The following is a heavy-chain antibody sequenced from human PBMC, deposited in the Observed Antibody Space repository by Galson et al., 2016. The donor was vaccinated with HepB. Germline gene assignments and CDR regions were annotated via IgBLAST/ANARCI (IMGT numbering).Heavy chain of an antibody. CDR1: GYTFTTNG. J-gene: IGHJ6*02. CDR2: ISAYSGNT. V-gene: IGHV1-18*01. CDR3: ARDRDHGLDG. Sequence: SVKVSCKASGYTFTTNGISWVRQAPGQGLEWMGWISAYSGNTVYAHNLQGRVTMTTDTSTSTAFMELRNLRSDDTALYYCARDRDHGLDGWGQGTTVTVSS.